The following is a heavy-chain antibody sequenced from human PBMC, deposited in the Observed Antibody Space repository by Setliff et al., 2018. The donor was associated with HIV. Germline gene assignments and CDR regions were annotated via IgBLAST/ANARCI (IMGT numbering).Heavy chain of an antibody. Sequence: GGSLRLSCATSGFTFTNYALHWVRQAPGKGLEWVTVISYDGTKKYYADSVKGRFTISRDNSRNTLDLQMSSLRAEDTALYYCAKSPAGAYCNGNCYFDYWGQGIMVTVSS. J-gene: IGHJ4*02. CDR3: AKSPAGAYCNGNCYFDY. CDR1: GFTFTNYA. V-gene: IGHV3-30*04. CDR2: ISYDGTKK. D-gene: IGHD2-21*02.